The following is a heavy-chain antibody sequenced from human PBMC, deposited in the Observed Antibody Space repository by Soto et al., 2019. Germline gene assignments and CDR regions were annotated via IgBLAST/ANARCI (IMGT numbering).Heavy chain of an antibody. Sequence: QLQESGPGLVKPSETLSLTCTVSGGSIISSNFYWGWIRQPPGNGLEWIGSVEYGGSTYDNPSLKSRVTLSADTSKNQFSLKLTSVTAADTAIYYCARHVRGAVTMNWFDPWGHGTLVTVSS. J-gene: IGHJ5*02. CDR3: ARHVRGAVTMNWFDP. CDR1: GGSIISSNFY. D-gene: IGHD3-10*02. V-gene: IGHV4-39*01. CDR2: VEYGGST.